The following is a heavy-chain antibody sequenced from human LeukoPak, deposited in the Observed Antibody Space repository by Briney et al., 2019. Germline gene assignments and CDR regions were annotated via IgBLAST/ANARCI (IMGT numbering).Heavy chain of an antibody. CDR2: INAGNGNT. CDR1: GYTFTTYA. CDR3: ARLIAARGDY. J-gene: IGHJ4*02. Sequence: GASVKVSCKTSGYTFTTYAMHWVRQAPGQRLEWTGWINAGNGNTKYSQEFQGRVTITRDASASTAYMELSSLRSEDTAVYYCARLIAARGDYWGQGTLVTVSS. D-gene: IGHD6-6*01. V-gene: IGHV1-3*01.